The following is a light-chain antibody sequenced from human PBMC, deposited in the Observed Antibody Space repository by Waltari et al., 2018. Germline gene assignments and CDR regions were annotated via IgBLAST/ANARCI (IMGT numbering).Light chain of an antibody. J-gene: IGLJ2*01. Sequence: QSVLTQPPSASAAPGQRVTISCSGSSPNIGSNIVNWYQQLPGTAPKLLVYGYDQRPSGVSDRFSGSKSGTSASLAISGLQPEDEADYYCAVWDDSLNCLVFGGGTNLTVL. CDR2: GYD. V-gene: IGLV1-44*01. CDR3: AVWDDSLNCLV. CDR1: SPNIGSNI.